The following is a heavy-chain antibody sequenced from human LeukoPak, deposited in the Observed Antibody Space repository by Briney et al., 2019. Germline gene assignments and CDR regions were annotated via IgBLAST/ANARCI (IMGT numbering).Heavy chain of an antibody. Sequence: PGGSLRLSCAASGFTFSSCGMHWVRQAPGKGLEWVAVISYDGSNKYYADSVKGRFTISRDNSKNTLYLQMNSLRAEDTAVYYCAKDLHPYGGETFFQHWGQGTLVTVSS. V-gene: IGHV3-30*18. J-gene: IGHJ1*01. CDR1: GFTFSSCG. CDR2: ISYDGSNK. D-gene: IGHD4-23*01. CDR3: AKDLHPYGGETFFQH.